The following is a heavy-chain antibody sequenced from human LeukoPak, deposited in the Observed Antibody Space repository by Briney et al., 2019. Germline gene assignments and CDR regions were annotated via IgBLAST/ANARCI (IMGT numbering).Heavy chain of an antibody. V-gene: IGHV4-38-2*02. Sequence: SETLSLTCIVSGYSITRGSYWGWIRQPPGKGLEWIANIYHSGSTYYNPSLKSRVTISVDTSKNQFSLKLSSVTAADTAIYYCARVHVNSGYYFGDAFDIWGQGTMVTVSS. CDR3: ARVHVNSGYYFGDAFDI. CDR2: IYHSGST. CDR1: GYSITRGSY. J-gene: IGHJ3*02. D-gene: IGHD3-22*01.